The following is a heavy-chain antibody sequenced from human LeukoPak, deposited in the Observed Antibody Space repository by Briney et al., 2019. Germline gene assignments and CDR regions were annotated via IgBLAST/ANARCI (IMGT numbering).Heavy chain of an antibody. CDR2: INPNSGDT. CDR1: GYSFTGYY. CDR3: ARGYYDSSDFEYFQH. D-gene: IGHD3-22*01. J-gene: IGHJ1*01. V-gene: IGHV1-2*02. Sequence: ASVKASCKASGYSFTGYYIHWVRQAPGQGLEWMAWINPNSGDTNFAQKFQGRVTITRDTSISTVYMELSRLRSDDTAVFFCARGYYDSSDFEYFQHWGQGTLVTVSS.